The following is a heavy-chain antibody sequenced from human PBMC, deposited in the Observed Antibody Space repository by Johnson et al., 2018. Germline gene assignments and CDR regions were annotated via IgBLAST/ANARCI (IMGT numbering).Heavy chain of an antibody. CDR3: AKNSWQPPVTYYYYMDV. D-gene: IGHD5-12*01. J-gene: IGHJ6*03. CDR1: GFTFSSYG. Sequence: QVQLVQSGGGVVQXGRSLRLSCAASGFTFSSYGMHWVRQAPGKGLEWLAVISYDGRNNYYADSGKGRFTYPRDNSKKPLYLQMNSLRAEDTAVYYRAKNSWQPPVTYYYYMDVWGKGTTVTVSS. CDR2: ISYDGRNN. V-gene: IGHV3-30*18.